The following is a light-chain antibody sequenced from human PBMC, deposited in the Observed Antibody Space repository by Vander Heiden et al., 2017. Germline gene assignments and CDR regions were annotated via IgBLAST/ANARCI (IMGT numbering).Light chain of an antibody. CDR2: DVT. V-gene: IGLV2-14*01. CDR3: SSYTTSSTLV. Sequence: QSALTQPASMSGSPGQSITISCTGSSSDVGGYNYLSWYQQHPGKAPKLIIYDVTKRPSGVSNRFSASKSGNTASLTISGPQAEDEADYYCSSYTTSSTLVFGGGTKLTVL. CDR1: SSDVGGYNY. J-gene: IGLJ2*01.